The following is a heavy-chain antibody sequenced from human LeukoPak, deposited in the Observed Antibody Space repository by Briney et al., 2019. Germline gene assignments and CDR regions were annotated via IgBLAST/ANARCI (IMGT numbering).Heavy chain of an antibody. CDR3: ARACSGGSCYLLGYYYYGMDV. J-gene: IGHJ6*02. CDR2: ISAYNGNT. CDR1: GYTFTSYG. V-gene: IGHV1-18*01. Sequence: GASVKVSCKASGYTFTSYGISWVRQAPGQGLERMGWISAYNGNTNYAQKLQGRVTMTTDTSTSTAYMELRSLRSDDTAVYYCARACSGGSCYLLGYYYYGMDVWGQGTTVTVSS. D-gene: IGHD2-15*01.